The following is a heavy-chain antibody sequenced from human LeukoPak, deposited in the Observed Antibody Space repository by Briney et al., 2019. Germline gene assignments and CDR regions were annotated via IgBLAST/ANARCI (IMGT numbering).Heavy chain of an antibody. CDR3: AKDWHILTGRNCFDS. Sequence: GASVKVSCKASGYTFNNYGISWVRQAPGRGLEWMGWVSSYNGDTNYAQKFQGRVTMSTDTSTSTAYMELRSLTFDDTAIFYCAKDWHILTGRNCFDSWGQGTLVTVSS. J-gene: IGHJ5*01. V-gene: IGHV1-18*01. CDR1: GYTFNNYG. D-gene: IGHD3-9*01. CDR2: VSSYNGDT.